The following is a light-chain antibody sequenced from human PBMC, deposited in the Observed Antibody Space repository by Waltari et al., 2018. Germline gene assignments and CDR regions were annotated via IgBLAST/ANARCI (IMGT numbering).Light chain of an antibody. J-gene: IGLJ1*01. CDR3: SSYTRTTTLYV. Sequence: QSALTQPASVSGSPGQSITISCTGTSSDVGRYNYFSWYQQHPGKAPKLLIFEVTDRPSGVSNRFSGSQSGHTASLTISGLQAEDEADYYCSSYTRTTTLYVFGTGTKVTVL. CDR1: SSDVGRYNY. V-gene: IGLV2-14*03. CDR2: EVT.